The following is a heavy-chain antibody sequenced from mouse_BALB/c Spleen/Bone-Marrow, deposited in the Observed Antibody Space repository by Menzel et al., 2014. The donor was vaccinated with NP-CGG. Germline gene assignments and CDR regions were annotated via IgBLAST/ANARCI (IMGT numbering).Heavy chain of an antibody. Sequence: VQLQQSGAELVKPGAPVKLSCKASGHTFTSYWMNWVKQRPGRGLEWIGRIDPSDSETHYNQKFKDKATLTVDKSSSTAYIQLSSLTSEDSAVYYCARSTGYYWYFDVWGAGTTVTVSS. CDR2: IDPSDSET. V-gene: IGHV1-69*02. CDR1: GHTFTSYW. D-gene: IGHD2-2*01. CDR3: ARSTGYYWYFDV. J-gene: IGHJ1*01.